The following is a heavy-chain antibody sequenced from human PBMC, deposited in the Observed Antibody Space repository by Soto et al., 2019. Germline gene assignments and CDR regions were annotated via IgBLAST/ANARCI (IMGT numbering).Heavy chain of an antibody. CDR3: ARHRRYYYDSSGYLDY. CDR1: GYSFTSYW. V-gene: IGHV5-10-1*01. D-gene: IGHD3-22*01. J-gene: IGHJ4*02. Sequence: PAEFKKICSKGSGYSFTSYWISRVRQMPGKGLEWMGRIDPSDSYTNYSPSFQGHVTISADKSISTAYLQWSSLKASDTAMYYCARHRRYYYDSSGYLDYWGQGTLVTVSS. CDR2: IDPSDSYT.